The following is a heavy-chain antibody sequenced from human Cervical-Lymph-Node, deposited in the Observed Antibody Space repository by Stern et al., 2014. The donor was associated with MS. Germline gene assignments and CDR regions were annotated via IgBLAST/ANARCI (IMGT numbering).Heavy chain of an antibody. CDR2: IWHHGIDK. CDR1: GFNFDYFG. Sequence: QVQPVGSGGGVVQPGRSLRLSCATSGFNFDYFGMHWVRQAPGKGLEWVAVIWHHGIDKYYANSVKGRFTISRDPSKSTLYLQMNSLTAEDTAVYYCARDIDTSSHYSRFDPWGQGTLVTVSS. V-gene: IGHV3-33*08. J-gene: IGHJ5*02. CDR3: ARDIDTSSHYSRFDP. D-gene: IGHD3-22*01.